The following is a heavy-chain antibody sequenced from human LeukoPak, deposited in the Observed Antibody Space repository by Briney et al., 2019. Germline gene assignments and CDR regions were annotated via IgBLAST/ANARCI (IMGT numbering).Heavy chain of an antibody. CDR2: IRCDGSNK. V-gene: IGHV3-30*02. Sequence: GGSLRLSCAASGFTFSSYGMHWVRQAPGKGLEWVAFIRCDGSNKYYADSVKGRFTISRDNAKNTLYLQMNSLRAEDMALYYCAKSAQQYYYYYMDVWGKGTMVTVSS. CDR3: AKSAQQYYYYYMDV. J-gene: IGHJ6*03. CDR1: GFTFSSYG. D-gene: IGHD1-1*01.